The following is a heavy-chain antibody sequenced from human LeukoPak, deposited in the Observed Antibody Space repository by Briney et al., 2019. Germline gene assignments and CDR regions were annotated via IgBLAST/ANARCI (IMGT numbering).Heavy chain of an antibody. D-gene: IGHD1-1*01. J-gene: IGHJ4*02. CDR2: ISWNSGSV. Sequence: GRSLRLSCAASGFTFDDYAMHWVRQAPGKGLEWVSGISWNSGSVGYADSVKGRFTISRDNAKNCLYLQMNSLRAEDAAIYYCARGDDVGFDFWGQGTLVTVSS. V-gene: IGHV3-9*01. CDR1: GFTFDDYA. CDR3: ARGDDVGFDF.